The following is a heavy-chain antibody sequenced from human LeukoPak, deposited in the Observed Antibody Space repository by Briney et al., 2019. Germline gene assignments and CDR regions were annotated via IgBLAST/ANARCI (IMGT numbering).Heavy chain of an antibody. V-gene: IGHV3-23*01. J-gene: IGHJ5*02. CDR3: AKDPRIAAADLYNWFDP. CDR1: GFTFSSYA. Sequence: GGSLRLSCAASGFTFSSYAMSWVRQAPGEGLEWVSAISGSGGSTYYADSVKGRFTISRDNSKNTLYLQMNSLRAEDTAVYYCAKDPRIAAADLYNWFDPWGQGTLVTVSS. CDR2: ISGSGGST. D-gene: IGHD6-13*01.